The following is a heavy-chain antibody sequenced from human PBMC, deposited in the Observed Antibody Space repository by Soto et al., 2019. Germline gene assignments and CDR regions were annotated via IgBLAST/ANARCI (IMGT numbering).Heavy chain of an antibody. CDR1: GDSMTSSSYY. Sequence: LSLTCTVSGDSMTSSSYYWGWIRQPPGKGLEWIGSIYYSERTSYNSGSTYYSPSLKSRVTISGDTSKSQLSLKRSSVTAADTAVYYCARHTRNQFDPWGQGTLVTVSS. CDR2: IYYSERTSYNSGST. V-gene: IGHV4-39*01. CDR3: ARHTRNQFDP. J-gene: IGHJ5*02.